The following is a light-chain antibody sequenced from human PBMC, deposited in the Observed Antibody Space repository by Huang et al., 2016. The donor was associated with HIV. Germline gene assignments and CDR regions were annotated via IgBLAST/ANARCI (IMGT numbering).Light chain of an antibody. CDR2: GAS. CDR1: QSVSSN. J-gene: IGKJ1*01. V-gene: IGKV3-15*01. Sequence: EIVMTQSPATLSVSPGERATLSCRASQSVSSNLAWYQQQPGQAPRLLIYGASTRATCIPARFSGSGSGTEFSLTISSLQSEDFAVYYCLQHDNWPPTWTFGQGTKVEIK. CDR3: LQHDNWPPTWT.